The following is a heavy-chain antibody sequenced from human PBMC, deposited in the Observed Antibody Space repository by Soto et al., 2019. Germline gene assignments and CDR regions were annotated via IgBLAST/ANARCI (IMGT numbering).Heavy chain of an antibody. V-gene: IGHV3-7*02. Sequence: EVRLVESGGGLVQPGGSLRLSCEASGFTFSSRWMTWVRQGPGKGLEWVDNIHEDKNAKAYVYSVKGRCTISRDNAKNSLYLQMNSLRDEDTAGYYCATHDCPAAAGLVLEFWGQVALVIVSS. CDR3: ATHDCPAAAGLVLEF. J-gene: IGHJ4*02. CDR1: GFTFSSRW. CDR2: IHEDKNAK. D-gene: IGHD6-13*01.